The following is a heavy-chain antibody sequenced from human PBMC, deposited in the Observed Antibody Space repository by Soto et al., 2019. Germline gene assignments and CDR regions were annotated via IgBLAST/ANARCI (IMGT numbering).Heavy chain of an antibody. CDR2: IYYSGST. Sequence: PSETLSLTCAVSGGSISSGGYSWSWIRQPPGKGLEWIGYIYYSGSTYYNPSLKSRVTISVDTSKNQFSQKLSSVTAADTAVYYCARARGARYFDYWGQGTLVTVSS. J-gene: IGHJ4*02. D-gene: IGHD2-15*01. V-gene: IGHV4-30-2*05. CDR3: ARARGARYFDY. CDR1: GGSISSGGYS.